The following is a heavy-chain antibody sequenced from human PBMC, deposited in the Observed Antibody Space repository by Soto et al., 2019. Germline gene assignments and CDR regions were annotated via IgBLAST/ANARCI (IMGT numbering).Heavy chain of an antibody. J-gene: IGHJ6*02. CDR3: ARHFSSGWVYYSGLDV. D-gene: IGHD6-19*01. Sequence: SETLSLTCTVSGGSISSGGYYWSWIRQHPGKGLEWIGYIYYSGSTYYNPSLKSRVTISVDTSKNQFSLKLSSVTAPDTALYYCARHFSSGWVYYSGLDVWGQGTTVTVSS. V-gene: IGHV4-31*03. CDR1: GGSISSGGYY. CDR2: IYYSGST.